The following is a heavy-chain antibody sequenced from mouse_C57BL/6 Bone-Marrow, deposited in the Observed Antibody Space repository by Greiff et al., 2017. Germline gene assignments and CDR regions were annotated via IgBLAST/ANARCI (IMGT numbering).Heavy chain of an antibody. J-gene: IGHJ2*01. V-gene: IGHV5-6*02. CDR3: ARQDYYDDDGGYYFDY. D-gene: IGHD2-4*01. CDR2: ISSGGSYT. CDR1: GFTFSSYG. Sequence: EVMLVESGGDLVKPGGSLKLSCAASGFTFSSYGMSWVRQTPDKRLEWVATISSGGSYTYYPDSVKGRFTISRDNAKNTLYLQMSSLKSEDTAMYYCARQDYYDDDGGYYFDYWGQGTTLTVSS.